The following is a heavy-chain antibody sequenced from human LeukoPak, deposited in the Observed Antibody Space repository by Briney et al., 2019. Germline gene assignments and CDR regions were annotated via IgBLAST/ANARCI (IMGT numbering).Heavy chain of an antibody. CDR2: INPNSGGT. J-gene: IGHJ4*02. Sequence: ASVKVSCKASGYTFTGYYMHWVRQAPGQGLEWMGWINPNSGGTNYAQKFQGRVTMTRDTSISTAYMELSRLRSDDTAVYYCARGGPDDFWSGYLIDYWGQGTLVTVSS. CDR1: GYTFTGYY. V-gene: IGHV1-2*02. D-gene: IGHD3-3*01. CDR3: ARGGPDDFWSGYLIDY.